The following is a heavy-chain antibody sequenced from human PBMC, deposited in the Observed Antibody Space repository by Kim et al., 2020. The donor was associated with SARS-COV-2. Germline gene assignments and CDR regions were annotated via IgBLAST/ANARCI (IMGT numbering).Heavy chain of an antibody. Sequence: SVKGRFTISRDNSKNTLYLQMNSLRAEDTAVYYCAKGSMIVVVIAKHLDYWGQGTLVTVSS. V-gene: IGHV3-23*01. D-gene: IGHD3-22*01. CDR3: AKGSMIVVVIAKHLDY. J-gene: IGHJ4*02.